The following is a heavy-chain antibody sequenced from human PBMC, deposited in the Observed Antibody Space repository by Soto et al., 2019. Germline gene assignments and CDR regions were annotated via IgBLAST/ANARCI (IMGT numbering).Heavy chain of an antibody. J-gene: IGHJ6*02. D-gene: IGHD3-3*01. V-gene: IGHV1-24*01. CDR1: GYTLTELS. CDR3: ATDLHTIFGVVTQGGMDV. CDR2: FDPEDGET. Sequence: ASVKVSCKVSGYTLTELSMHWVRQAPGKGLEWMGGFDPEDGETIYAQKFQGRVTMTEDTSTDTAYMELSSLRSEDTAVYYCATDLHTIFGVVTQGGMDVWGQGTTVTVSS.